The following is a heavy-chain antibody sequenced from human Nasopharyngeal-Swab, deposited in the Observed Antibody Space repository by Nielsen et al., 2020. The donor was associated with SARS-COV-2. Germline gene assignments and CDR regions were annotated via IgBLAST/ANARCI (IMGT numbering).Heavy chain of an antibody. CDR3: ATIYAIVGASGSFDY. J-gene: IGHJ4*02. V-gene: IGHV1-24*01. CDR2: FDPEDGET. D-gene: IGHD1-26*01. Sequence: SVPLSCTVSGYTLTDLSMLCVRQPPGKGLEWMGGFDPEDGETIYAQKFQGRVTMTEDTSTDTAYMELSSLRSEDTAVYYCATIYAIVGASGSFDYWGQGTLVTVSS. CDR1: GYTLTDLS.